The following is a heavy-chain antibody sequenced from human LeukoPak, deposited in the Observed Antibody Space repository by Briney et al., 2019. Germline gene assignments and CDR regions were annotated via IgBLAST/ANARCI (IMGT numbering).Heavy chain of an antibody. CDR3: ARETSYNWNYFDY. V-gene: IGHV3-7*01. Sequence: GGSLRLSCAASGFTFSRYWMSWVRQAPGKGLEWVANIKQDGSEKYYVDSVKGRFTISRDNAKNSLYLQMNSLRAEDTAVYYCARETSYNWNYFDYWGQGTLVTVSS. CDR2: IKQDGSEK. J-gene: IGHJ4*02. D-gene: IGHD1-20*01. CDR1: GFTFSRYW.